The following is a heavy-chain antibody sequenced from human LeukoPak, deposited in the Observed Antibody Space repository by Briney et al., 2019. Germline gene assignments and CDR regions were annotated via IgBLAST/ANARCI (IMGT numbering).Heavy chain of an antibody. CDR3: ARDSGSYGFDY. J-gene: IGHJ4*02. Sequence: GSLRLSCAASGFTFSSYGMHWVRQAPGKGLEWVAVIWYDGSNKYYADSVKGRFTISRDNSKNTMYLQMNSLRAEDTAVYYCARDSGSYGFDYWGQGTLVTVSS. D-gene: IGHD1-26*01. V-gene: IGHV3-33*01. CDR2: IWYDGSNK. CDR1: GFTFSSYG.